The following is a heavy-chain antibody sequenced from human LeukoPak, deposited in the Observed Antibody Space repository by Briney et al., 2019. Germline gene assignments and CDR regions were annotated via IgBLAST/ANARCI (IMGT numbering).Heavy chain of an antibody. CDR1: GYTFTSYD. Sequence: GASVKVSCKASGYTFTSYDINWVRQATGQGLEWMGWMNPNSGNTGYAKKFQGRVTITRNTSISTAYMELSSLRSEDTAVYYCARERSYYDFWSGYYKGSYYYYYYMDVWGKGTTVTVSS. CDR3: ARERSYYDFWSGYYKGSYYYYYYMDV. D-gene: IGHD3-3*01. J-gene: IGHJ6*03. CDR2: MNPNSGNT. V-gene: IGHV1-8*03.